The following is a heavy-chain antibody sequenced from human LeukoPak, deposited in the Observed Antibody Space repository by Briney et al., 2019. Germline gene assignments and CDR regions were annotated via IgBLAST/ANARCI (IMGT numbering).Heavy chain of an antibody. J-gene: IGHJ4*02. CDR3: ASGYTYVRLGDH. D-gene: IGHD5-18*01. CDR1: GFTISPYW. CDR2: TNLHGTNA. V-gene: IGHV3-74*01. Sequence: GGSLRLSCAASGFTISPYWMHWVRQAPGQGLVWVSRTNLHGTNADYADSVKGRFTISRDNAKNSVYLQMNSLKTEDTAIYYCASGYTYVRLGDHWGQGTLVTVSS.